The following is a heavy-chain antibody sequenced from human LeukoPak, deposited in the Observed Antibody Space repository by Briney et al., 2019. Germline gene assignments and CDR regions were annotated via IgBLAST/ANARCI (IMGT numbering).Heavy chain of an antibody. CDR1: GYSFTSYW. V-gene: IGHV5-51*01. D-gene: IGHD1-26*01. CDR2: IYPGDSDT. Sequence: GESLKISCKGSGYSFTSYWIGWVRQMPGKGLEWVGIIYPGDSDTRYSPSFQGQVTISADKSISTAYLQWSSLKASDTAMYYCARGSGSYHTAYMNWGQGSLVTVSS. J-gene: IGHJ4*02. CDR3: ARGSGSYHTAYMN.